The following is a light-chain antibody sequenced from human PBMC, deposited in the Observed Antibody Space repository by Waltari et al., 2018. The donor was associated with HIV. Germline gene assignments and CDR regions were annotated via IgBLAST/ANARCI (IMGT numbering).Light chain of an antibody. CDR2: SAS. J-gene: IGKJ2*01. CDR3: QQSYNFPFT. CDR1: QTLNTY. Sequence: DLQGTLSQSSLSASFGDRVIITCRANQTLNTYLNLYQHPPVKAPKRLIYSASTLQNGVPPRCTGSGSGTDFTLTISSLQPEDFATYYCQQSYNFPFTFGPGTKLEIK. V-gene: IGKV1-39*01.